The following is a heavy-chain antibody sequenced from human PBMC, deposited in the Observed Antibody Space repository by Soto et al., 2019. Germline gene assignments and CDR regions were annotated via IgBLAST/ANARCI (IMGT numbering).Heavy chain of an antibody. V-gene: IGHV4-59*01. D-gene: IGHD4-17*01. CDR1: GGSISSYY. J-gene: IGHJ4*02. CDR2: IYNSGST. CDR3: AYGDSRGPFDS. Sequence: SETLALTCTVSGGSISSYYLSWSRQPPGKGLEWIVYIYNSGSTNDNPSLKGRVTISVDTSKNKFSLKLSSVTAADTAVYYCAYGDSRGPFDSCGQGTLVTVSS.